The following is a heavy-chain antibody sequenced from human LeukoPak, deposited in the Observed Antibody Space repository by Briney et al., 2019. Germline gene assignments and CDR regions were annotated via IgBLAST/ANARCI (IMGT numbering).Heavy chain of an antibody. Sequence: GGSLRLFCAASGLTFSSYWMHWVRQAPGEGLVWVSRINTDGSSTIYADSVKGRFTISRDNAKNTLYLQMNSLRAEDTAVYYCARDLTGSVHDYWGQGTLVTVSS. V-gene: IGHV3-74*01. CDR2: INTDGSST. J-gene: IGHJ4*02. CDR1: GLTFSSYW. CDR3: ARDLTGSVHDY. D-gene: IGHD3-10*01.